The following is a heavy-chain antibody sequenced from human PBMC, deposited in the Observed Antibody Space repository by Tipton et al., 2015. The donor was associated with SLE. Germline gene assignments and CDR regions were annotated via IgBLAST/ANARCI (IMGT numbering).Heavy chain of an antibody. V-gene: IGHV3-23*03. CDR1: GITFSDNA. D-gene: IGHD6-19*01. J-gene: IGHJ4*02. Sequence: SLRLSCEASGITFSDNAMNWVRQAPGKGLEWVSGIYGGGLTLYADSVRGRFTISRNNSKNTLSLQMNSLRVEDTAVYYCARDFSGWTYYFDSWGQGTLVTVSS. CDR2: IYGGGLT. CDR3: ARDFSGWTYYFDS.